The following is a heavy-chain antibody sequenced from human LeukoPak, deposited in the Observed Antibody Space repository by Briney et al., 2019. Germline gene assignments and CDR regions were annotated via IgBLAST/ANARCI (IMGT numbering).Heavy chain of an antibody. CDR1: GGSIGSYY. V-gene: IGHV4-4*07. Sequence: SETLSLTCTVSGGSIGSYYWSWIRQPAGKGLEWIGRIYTSGSTNYNPSLKSRVTMSVDTSKNQFSLKLSSVTAADTAVYYCAKDGPAVATYGKGDAFDIWGQGTMVTVSS. CDR3: AKDGPAVATYGKGDAFDI. J-gene: IGHJ3*02. D-gene: IGHD5-12*01. CDR2: IYTSGST.